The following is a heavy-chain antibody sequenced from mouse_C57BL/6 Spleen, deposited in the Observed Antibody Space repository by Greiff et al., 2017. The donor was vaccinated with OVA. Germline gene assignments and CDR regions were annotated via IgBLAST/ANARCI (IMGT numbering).Heavy chain of an antibody. D-gene: IGHD1-1*01. CDR3: ARLLRYAMDY. V-gene: IGHV1-19*01. CDR1: GYTFTDYY. Sequence: VQLQQSGPVLVKPGASVKMSCKASGYTFTDYYMNWVKQSHGKSLEWIGVINPYNGGTSYNQKFKGKATLTVDKSSSTAYMELNSLTSEDSAVYYCARLLRYAMDYWGQGTSVTVSS. J-gene: IGHJ4*01. CDR2: INPYNGGT.